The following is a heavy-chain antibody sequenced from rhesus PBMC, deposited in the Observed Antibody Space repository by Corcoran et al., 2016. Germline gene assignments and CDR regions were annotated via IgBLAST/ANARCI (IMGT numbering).Heavy chain of an antibody. Sequence: QVQLQESGPGLVKPSETLSLTCTVSGGSISGYHNWNWIRQAPGKGLAGVGAVYGNRASTTYHPSLKSRVTISKDTSKNQFSLGLASVTAADPAVYYCARQGYTDHLGGLDSWGQGVVVTVSS. V-gene: IGHV4-143*01. CDR3: ARQGYTDHLGGLDS. CDR2: VYGNRAST. CDR1: GGSISGYHN. J-gene: IGHJ6*01. D-gene: IGHD2-39*02.